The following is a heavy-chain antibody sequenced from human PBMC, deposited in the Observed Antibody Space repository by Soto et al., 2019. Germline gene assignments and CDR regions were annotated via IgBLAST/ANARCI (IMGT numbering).Heavy chain of an antibody. Sequence: SVKVSCKASGGTFSSYTISWVRQAPGQGLEWMGRIIPILGIANYAQKFQGRVTITADKSTSTAYMELSSLRSEDTAVYYCARERETLNYEAERTNWFDPWGQGTLVTVSS. V-gene: IGHV1-69*04. CDR2: IIPILGIA. J-gene: IGHJ5*02. CDR1: GGTFSSYT. D-gene: IGHD4-4*01. CDR3: ARERETLNYEAERTNWFDP.